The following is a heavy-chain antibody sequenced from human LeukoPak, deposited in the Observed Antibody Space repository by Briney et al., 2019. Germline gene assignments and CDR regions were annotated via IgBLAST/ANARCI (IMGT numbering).Heavy chain of an antibody. J-gene: IGHJ4*02. Sequence: GGSLRLSCAASGFTFDDYAMHWVRQAPGKGLEWVSLISWDGGSTYYADSVKGRFTISRDNSKNSLYLQMNSLRAEDTALYYCAKAPYSSSSWEVWTFDYWGQGTLVTVSS. CDR2: ISWDGGST. CDR1: GFTFDDYA. CDR3: AKAPYSSSSWEVWTFDY. V-gene: IGHV3-43D*03. D-gene: IGHD6-6*01.